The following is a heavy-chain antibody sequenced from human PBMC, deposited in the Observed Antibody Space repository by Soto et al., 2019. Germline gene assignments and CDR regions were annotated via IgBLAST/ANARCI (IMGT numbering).Heavy chain of an antibody. CDR2: IYYSGST. Sequence: QVQLQESGPGLVKPSETLSLTCTVSGGSISSYYWSWIRQPPGKGLEWIGYIYYSGSTNYNPSLKSRVTISVDTSKNQFSLKLSSVTAADTAVYYCARLWFGDNPEYYYYYMDVWGKGTTVTVSS. D-gene: IGHD3-10*01. CDR1: GGSISSYY. J-gene: IGHJ6*03. CDR3: ARLWFGDNPEYYYYYMDV. V-gene: IGHV4-59*08.